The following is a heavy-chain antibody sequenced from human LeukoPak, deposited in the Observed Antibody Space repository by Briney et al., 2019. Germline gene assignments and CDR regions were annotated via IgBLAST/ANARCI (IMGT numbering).Heavy chain of an antibody. Sequence: SETLSLTCTVSGGSISSYYWSWIRQPAGKGLEWIGRIDISGSTNDNPSLKSRVTMSVDTSKNQFSLKLSSVTAADTAVYYCAGDGYKTNWYFDLWGRGTLVTVSS. CDR2: IDISGST. CDR1: GGSISSYY. V-gene: IGHV4-4*07. J-gene: IGHJ2*01. CDR3: AGDGYKTNWYFDL. D-gene: IGHD5-24*01.